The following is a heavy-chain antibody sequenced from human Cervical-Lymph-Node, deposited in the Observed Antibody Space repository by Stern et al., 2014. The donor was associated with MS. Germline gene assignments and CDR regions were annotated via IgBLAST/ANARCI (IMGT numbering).Heavy chain of an antibody. Sequence: EVQLVESGAEVKKAGESLKIACKGSGYIFTNYWTGWVRQMPRQGLEWMGVIFPGDSNTRYRPSFQGQVTISADKSISTTYLQWTSLKASDTATYYCVRPAAVGTRYWAQGTLVAVSS. D-gene: IGHD6-13*01. J-gene: IGHJ4*02. V-gene: IGHV5-51*01. CDR1: GYIFTNYW. CDR2: IFPGDSNT. CDR3: VRPAAVGTRY.